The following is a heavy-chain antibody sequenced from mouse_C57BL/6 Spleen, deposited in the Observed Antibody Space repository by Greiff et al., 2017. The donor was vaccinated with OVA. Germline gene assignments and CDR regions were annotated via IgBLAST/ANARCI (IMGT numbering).Heavy chain of an antibody. CDR1: GYTFTSYW. V-gene: IGHV1-55*01. J-gene: IGHJ2*01. D-gene: IGHD1-1*01. Sequence: VKLQQPGAELVKPGASVKMSCKASGYTFTSYWITWVKQRPGQGLEWIGDIYPGSGSTNYNEKFKSKATLTVDTSSSTAYMQLSSLTSEDSAVYYCARWGIHYYGSSLNYFDYWGQGTTLTVSS. CDR3: ARWGIHYYGSSLNYFDY. CDR2: IYPGSGST.